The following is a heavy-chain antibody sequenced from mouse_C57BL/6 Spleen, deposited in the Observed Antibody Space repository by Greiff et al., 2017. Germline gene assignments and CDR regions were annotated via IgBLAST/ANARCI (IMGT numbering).Heavy chain of an antibody. J-gene: IGHJ2*01. CDR3: ARLGGGSYHYFDY. V-gene: IGHV1-80*01. CDR2: IYPGDGDT. CDR1: GYAFSSYW. D-gene: IGHD2-12*01. Sequence: QVQLQQSGAELVKPGASVKISCKASGYAFSSYWMNWVKQRPGKGLEWIGQIYPGDGDTNYNGKFKGKATLTADKSSSTAYMQLSSLTSEDSAVYFCARLGGGSYHYFDYWGQGTTLTVSS.